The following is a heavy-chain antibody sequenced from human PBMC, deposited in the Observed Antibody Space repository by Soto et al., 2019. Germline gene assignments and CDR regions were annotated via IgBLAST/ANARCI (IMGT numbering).Heavy chain of an antibody. CDR2: IFHSGTT. V-gene: IGHV4-4*02. J-gene: IGHJ3*02. CDR1: GGSIISSNW. Sequence: QVQLQESGPGLVKPSGTLSLTCAVSGGSIISSNWWNWVRQPPGKGLEWIGEIFHSGTTNYSPSLTGRVTISVAESKNQFSLKLTSVTAADTAVYYCARGYGTYYHAFDIWGQGTMVTVSS. CDR3: ARGYGTYYHAFDI. D-gene: IGHD1-26*01.